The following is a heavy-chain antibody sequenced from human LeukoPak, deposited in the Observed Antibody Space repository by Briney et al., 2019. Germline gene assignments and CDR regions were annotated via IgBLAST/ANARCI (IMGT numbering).Heavy chain of an antibody. CDR1: GGSISSGNYY. J-gene: IGHJ6*02. CDR2: IYYNGST. D-gene: IGHD6-19*01. V-gene: IGHV4-30-4*01. Sequence: PSQTLSLTCSVSGGSISSGNYYWRWIRQPRGRGLEWIENIYYNGSTFYNPSLKSRLTTSVDTSKNQFSLKLSSVTAADTAVYYCARAGWTSGWDSYSYGMDVWGQGTTVTVSS. CDR3: ARAGWTSGWDSYSYGMDV.